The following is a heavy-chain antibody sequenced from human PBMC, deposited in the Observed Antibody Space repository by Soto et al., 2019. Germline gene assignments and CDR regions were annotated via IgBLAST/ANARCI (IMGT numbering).Heavy chain of an antibody. Sequence: HPEGSLRLSCSACSLILGSNYLCRVRQDPGKGLERVSIIYSGGSTFYADSVKGRFTISRDNSKNTLYLQMNSLRAEDTAVYYCARDIVVAATPFGFACDGMYFWGQGTTVTVSS. V-gene: IGHV3-66*01. D-gene: IGHD2-15*01. J-gene: IGHJ6*02. CDR1: SLILGSNY. CDR3: ARDIVVAATPFGFACDGMYF. CDR2: IYSGGST.